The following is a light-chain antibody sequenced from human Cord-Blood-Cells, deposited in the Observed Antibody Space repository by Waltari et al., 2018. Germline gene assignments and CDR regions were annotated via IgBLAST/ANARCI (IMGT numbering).Light chain of an antibody. V-gene: IGKV3-20*01. Sequence: EIVLTQSPGTLSLSPGERATLSCRASQSVSSSYLAWYQQKPGQAPRLLIYGASSRATGIPDRFSGSGSGTDCTLTISRVEPEDFAVYYCQQYGSSSLTFGGGTKVEIK. CDR1: QSVSSSY. CDR2: GAS. CDR3: QQYGSSSLT. J-gene: IGKJ4*01.